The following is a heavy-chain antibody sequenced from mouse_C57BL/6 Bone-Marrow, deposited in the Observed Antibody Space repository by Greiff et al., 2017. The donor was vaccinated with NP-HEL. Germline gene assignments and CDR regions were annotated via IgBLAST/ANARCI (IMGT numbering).Heavy chain of an antibody. CDR1: GYTFTDYN. CDR2: INPNNGGT. D-gene: IGHD4-1*01. V-gene: IGHV1-22*01. Sequence: VQLQESGPELVKPGASVKMSCKASGYTFTDYNMHWVKQSHGKSLEWIGYINPNNGGTSYNQKFKGKATLTVNKSSSTAYMELRSLTSEDSAVYYCASRETGTDFDYWGQGTTLTVSS. J-gene: IGHJ2*01. CDR3: ASRETGTDFDY.